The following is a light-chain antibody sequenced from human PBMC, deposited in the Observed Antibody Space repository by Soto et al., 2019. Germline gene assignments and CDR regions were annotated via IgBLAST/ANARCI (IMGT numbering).Light chain of an antibody. CDR3: QQRRNWTTMT. V-gene: IGKV3-11*01. Sequence: IVFTHSPATLSLSPGVIATLSFRASQSVSSYLAWYQQKPGHAPRLLIYDASNRATGIPDRFSGSGSGTDFTLTISSLEPEDFAVYYCQQRRNWTTMTFGQGTRMEIK. CDR1: QSVSSY. CDR2: DAS. J-gene: IGKJ5*01.